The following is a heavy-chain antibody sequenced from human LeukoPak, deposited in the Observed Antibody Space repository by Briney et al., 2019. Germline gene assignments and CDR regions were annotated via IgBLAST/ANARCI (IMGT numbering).Heavy chain of an antibody. D-gene: IGHD3-10*02. CDR2: IWNDGSQK. V-gene: IGHV3-33*01. J-gene: IGHJ6*02. CDR3: ARLPVPLRYYGMDV. Sequence: GGSLRLSCAASGFTLSNHGMHWDRQAPGKGLEWVAVIWNDGSQKYYADSVKGRFTVSRDSAKNSLYLQMNSLRAEDTAVYYCARLPVPLRYYGMDVWGQGTTVTVSS. CDR1: GFTLSNHG.